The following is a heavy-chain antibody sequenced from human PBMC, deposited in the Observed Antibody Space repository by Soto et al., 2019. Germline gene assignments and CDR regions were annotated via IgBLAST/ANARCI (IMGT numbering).Heavy chain of an antibody. D-gene: IGHD2-2*01. CDR1: GFTFSNYW. CDR3: VRERVGWVXXSGTSCLDY. CDR2: IKDDGNEK. Sequence: EVQLVESGGGLVQPGGSLRLSCAASGFTFSNYWMSWVRQXPGKGLEXVXXIKDDGNEKYNVDSVKGRFTISRDNAQNSLYLQMNNLRVEDTAIYYCVRERVGWVXXSGTSCLDYWGQGTRVTVSS. V-gene: IGHV3-7*03. J-gene: IGHJ4*02.